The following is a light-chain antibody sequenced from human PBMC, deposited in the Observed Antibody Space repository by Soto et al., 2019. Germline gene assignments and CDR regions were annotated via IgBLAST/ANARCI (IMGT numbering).Light chain of an antibody. J-gene: IGLJ1*01. Sequence: QSALTQPASVSGSPGQSITISCTGTSSDVGTYKYVSWYQQLPGKAPKLMIYEVSNRPSGVSNRFSGSKSGNTASLTISELQAEDEADYYCQSYDSSLSGSDVFGTGTKLTVL. CDR2: EVS. CDR3: QSYDSSLSGSDV. CDR1: SSDVGTYKY. V-gene: IGLV2-14*01.